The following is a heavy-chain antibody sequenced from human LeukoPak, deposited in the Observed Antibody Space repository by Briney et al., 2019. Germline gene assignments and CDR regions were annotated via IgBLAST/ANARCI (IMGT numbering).Heavy chain of an antibody. CDR3: AKSPFDI. Sequence: SGGSLRLSCAASGFTFSNYHMNWVRQAPGKGPEWISYISDTTSSIYYADSVKGRFTISRDNGKSSLFLQMNSLRPEDTAVYYCAKSPFDIWGQGTMVTVSS. CDR2: ISDTTSSI. J-gene: IGHJ3*02. CDR1: GFTFSNYH. V-gene: IGHV3-48*01.